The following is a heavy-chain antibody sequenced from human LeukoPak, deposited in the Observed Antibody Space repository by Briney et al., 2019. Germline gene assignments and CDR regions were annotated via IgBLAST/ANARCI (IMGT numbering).Heavy chain of an antibody. CDR1: GYSFTNYW. D-gene: IGHD1-14*01. CDR3: ARRNREKAISLDL. J-gene: IGHJ2*01. CDR2: IDPSASQT. V-gene: IGHV5-10-1*01. Sequence: RESLKISCEASGYSFTNYWISWVRQMPGRGLDWMGRIDPSASQTNYNPSFRGHITISVDRSISTVYLQWGSLQASDTAIYYCARRNREKAISLDLWGRGTVVTVSS.